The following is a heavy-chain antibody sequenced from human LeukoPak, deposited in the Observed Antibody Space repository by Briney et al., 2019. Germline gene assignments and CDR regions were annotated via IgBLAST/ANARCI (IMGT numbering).Heavy chain of an antibody. D-gene: IGHD6-19*01. CDR3: AKDQVAVAAIYGGGFDY. V-gene: IGHV1-46*01. CDR1: GYTFTSYY. J-gene: IGHJ4*02. CDR2: INPSGGST. Sequence: ASVKVSCKASGYTFTSYYMHWVRQAPGQGLEWMGIINPSGGSTSYAQKFQGRVTMTRDMSTSTVYMELSSLRSEDTAVYYCAKDQVAVAAIYGGGFDYWGQGTLVTVSS.